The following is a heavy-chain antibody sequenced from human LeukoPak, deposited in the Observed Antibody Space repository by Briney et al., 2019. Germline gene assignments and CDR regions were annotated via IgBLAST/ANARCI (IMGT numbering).Heavy chain of an antibody. D-gene: IGHD3-10*01. CDR2: INPNSGGT. CDR3: ARQGGRGITMVRGVFAY. V-gene: IGHV1-2*02. J-gene: IGHJ4*02. CDR1: GYTFTGYH. Sequence: ASVKVSCKASGYTFTGYHMHWVRQAPGQGLEWMGWINPNSGGTNYAQKFQGRVTMTRDTSISTAYMELSRLRSDDTAVYYCARQGGRGITMVRGVFAYWGQGTLVTVSS.